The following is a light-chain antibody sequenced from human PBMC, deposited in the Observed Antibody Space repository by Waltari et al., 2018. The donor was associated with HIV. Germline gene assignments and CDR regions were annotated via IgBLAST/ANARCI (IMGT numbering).Light chain of an antibody. CDR2: DKN. CDR1: SLRTYY. V-gene: IGLV3-19*01. J-gene: IGLJ2*01. CDR3: NSRDKSGNFVV. Sequence: SSELTQDPAVSVGLGQTVRITCQGDSLRTYYATWYQQKPGQAPLLVIFDKNNRPSGIPDRFSGSSSGNTASLTITGTQAEDEGDYYCNSRDKSGNFVVFGGGTKLTVL.